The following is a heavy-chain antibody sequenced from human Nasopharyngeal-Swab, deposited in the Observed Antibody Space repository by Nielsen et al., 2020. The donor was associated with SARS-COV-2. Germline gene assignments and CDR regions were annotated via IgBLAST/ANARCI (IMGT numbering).Heavy chain of an antibody. J-gene: IGHJ3*02. CDR1: GYTFTGYY. CDR3: ARGSAVAGLGMRDAFDI. V-gene: IGHV1-2*02. D-gene: IGHD6-19*01. CDR2: INPNSGGT. Sequence: ASVKVSCKASGYTFTGYYMHWVRQAPGQGLEWMGWINPNSGGTNYAQKFQGRVTMTGDTSISTAYMELSRLRSDDTAVYYCARGSAVAGLGMRDAFDIWGQGTMVTVSS.